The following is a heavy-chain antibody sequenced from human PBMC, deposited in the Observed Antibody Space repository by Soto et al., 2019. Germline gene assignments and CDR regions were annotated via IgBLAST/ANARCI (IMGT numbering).Heavy chain of an antibody. D-gene: IGHD5-18*01. CDR2: MNLDTGGT. CDR1: GYRFTTLY. CDR3: ARDGNFAFRGYSFGFDF. J-gene: IGHJ4*02. Sequence: GASVKVSCKASGYRFTTLYIHWVRQAPGQGLEWMGRMNLDTGGTTYTQKFQGRVTMTRYTSISTAYMEVTNLKSDDTAIYYCARDGNFAFRGYSFGFDFWGQGTLVTVSS. V-gene: IGHV1-2*06.